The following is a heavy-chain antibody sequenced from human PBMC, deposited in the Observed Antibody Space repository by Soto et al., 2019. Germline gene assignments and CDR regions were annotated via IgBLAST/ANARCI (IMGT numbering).Heavy chain of an antibody. Sequence: QVPLQESGPGLVKPSETLSLTCTVSGDSMSPFYWNWIRQSLGKGLEWIGYIYYSGNTNYNPSLKSLVAISVDTSKNQFYLKLSSVTAADTAVYYCARGVYDYWSGYYAGSGLDVWGQGTTVTVSS. CDR1: GDSMSPFY. CDR2: IYYSGNT. J-gene: IGHJ6*02. V-gene: IGHV4-59*13. D-gene: IGHD3-3*01. CDR3: ARGVYDYWSGYYAGSGLDV.